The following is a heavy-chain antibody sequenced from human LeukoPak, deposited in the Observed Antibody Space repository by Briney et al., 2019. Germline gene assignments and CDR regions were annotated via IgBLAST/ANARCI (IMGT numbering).Heavy chain of an antibody. CDR3: ARPSGDFYSWFDP. J-gene: IGHJ5*02. CDR2: INPNSGDT. D-gene: IGHD6-19*01. V-gene: IGHV1-2*02. Sequence: ASVMVSCKASGYTFTGYSMHWLRQAPGQGLEWMGWINPNSGDTNYAQKFQDRVTLTRDTSINTAYMELTNLKSDDTAGYYCARPSGDFYSWFDPWGQGTLVTVSS. CDR1: GYTFTGYS.